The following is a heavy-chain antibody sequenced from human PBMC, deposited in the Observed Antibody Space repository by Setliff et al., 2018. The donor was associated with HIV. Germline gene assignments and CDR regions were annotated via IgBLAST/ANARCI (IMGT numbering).Heavy chain of an antibody. J-gene: IGHJ5*02. CDR1: GGSMNSDSYS. D-gene: IGHD3-3*01. V-gene: IGHV4-61*09. CDR2: IYVGGSV. Sequence: SETLSLTCTVSGGSMNSDSYSWTWLRQPAGKGPELIGHIYVGGSVIYNPSLASRVTFSMVPSKNQFSLDLSSVTAADTAKYYCARAKTIGVSAVFFDPWGQGRPVTVSS. CDR3: ARAKTIGVSAVFFDP.